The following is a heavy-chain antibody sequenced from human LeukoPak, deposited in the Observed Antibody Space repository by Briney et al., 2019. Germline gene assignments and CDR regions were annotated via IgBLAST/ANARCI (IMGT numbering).Heavy chain of an antibody. Sequence: ASVKVSCKASGYTFTSYYINWVRQATGQGLEWMGWMNPNSGNTGYAQKFQGRVTMTRNTSISTAYMELSSLRSEDTAAYYCARGREKPHPFDYWGQGTLVTVSS. CDR2: MNPNSGNT. CDR3: ARGREKPHPFDY. CDR1: GYTFTSYY. V-gene: IGHV1-8*01. J-gene: IGHJ4*02.